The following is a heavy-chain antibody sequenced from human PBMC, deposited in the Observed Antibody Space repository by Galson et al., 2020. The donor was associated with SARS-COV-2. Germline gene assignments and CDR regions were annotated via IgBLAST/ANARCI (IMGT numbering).Heavy chain of an antibody. Sequence: SVKVSCKASGGTFSSYAISWVRQAPGQGLEWMGGIIPILGIANYAQKFQGRVTITADKSTSTAYMELSSLRSEDTAVYYCARDAYCSGGSCYVGEPHWGQGTLVTVSS. D-gene: IGHD2-15*01. CDR3: ARDAYCSGGSCYVGEPH. CDR2: IIPILGIA. V-gene: IGHV1-69*10. J-gene: IGHJ4*02. CDR1: GGTFSSYA.